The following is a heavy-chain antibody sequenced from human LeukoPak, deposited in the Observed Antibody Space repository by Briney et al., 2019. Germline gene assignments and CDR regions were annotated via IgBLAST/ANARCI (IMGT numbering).Heavy chain of an antibody. V-gene: IGHV1-8*01. D-gene: IGHD5-12*01. Sequence: GASVKVSCKASGYTFTSYDINWVRPATGQGLEWMGWMNPNSGNTGYAQKFQGRVTMTRNTSISTAYMELSSLRSEDTAVYYCARSIRVATGFDYWGQGTLVTVSS. J-gene: IGHJ4*02. CDR2: MNPNSGNT. CDR1: GYTFTSYD. CDR3: ARSIRVATGFDY.